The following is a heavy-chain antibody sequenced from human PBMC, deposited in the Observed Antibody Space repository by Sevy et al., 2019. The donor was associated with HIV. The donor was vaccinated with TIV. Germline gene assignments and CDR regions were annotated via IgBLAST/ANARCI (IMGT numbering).Heavy chain of an antibody. V-gene: IGHV3-30-3*01. J-gene: IGHJ5*02. Sequence: GGSLRLSCAASGFTFSSYAMHWVRQAPGKGLEWVAVISYDGSNKYYADSVKGRFIISRDNSKNTLYLQMNSLRAEDTAVYYCARDSGYYYDSSGYRNWFDPWGQGTLVTVSS. D-gene: IGHD3-22*01. CDR1: GFTFSSYA. CDR3: ARDSGYYYDSSGYRNWFDP. CDR2: ISYDGSNK.